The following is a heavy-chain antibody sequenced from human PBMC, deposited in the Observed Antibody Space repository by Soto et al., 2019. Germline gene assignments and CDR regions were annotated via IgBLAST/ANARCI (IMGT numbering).Heavy chain of an antibody. J-gene: IGHJ4*02. CDR3: ARGHDWGLDY. V-gene: IGHV4-34*01. CDR2: INHSGST. Sequence: PSETLSLTCAVYGGSFSGYYWSWIRQPPGKGLEWIGEINHSGSTNYNPSLKSRVTISVDTSKNQFSLKLSSVTAADTALCYCARGHDWGLDYWGQGILVTVSS. D-gene: IGHD2-21*01. CDR1: GGSFSGYY.